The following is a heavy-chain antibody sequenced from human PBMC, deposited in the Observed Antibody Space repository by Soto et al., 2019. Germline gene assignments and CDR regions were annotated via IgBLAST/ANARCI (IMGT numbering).Heavy chain of an antibody. Sequence: EVQLVESGGGLIQPGGSLRLSCAVSGFTVSNNYMSWVRQAPGKGLEGVSVIYSGGYTAYGDSVKGRFTISRDNYKNTLLPQTNTLGPGQPAVYSCGHRPGGGGYWGQGTLVTVSS. CDR1: GFTVSNNY. D-gene: IGHD3-10*01. CDR2: IYSGGYT. V-gene: IGHV3-53*01. CDR3: GHRPGGGGY. J-gene: IGHJ4*02.